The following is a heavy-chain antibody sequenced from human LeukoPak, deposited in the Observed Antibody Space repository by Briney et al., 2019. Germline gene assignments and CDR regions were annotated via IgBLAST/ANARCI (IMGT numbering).Heavy chain of an antibody. CDR2: ISGSGGST. CDR1: GFTFGSYA. D-gene: IGHD2-15*01. V-gene: IGHV3-23*01. Sequence: GGSLRLSCAASGFTFGSYAMSWVRQAPGKGLEWVSAISGSGGSTDYADSVKGRFTISRDNSKNTLYLQMNSLRAEDTAVYYCAKDLRYCSGGSCYSGTPLRRMDVWGKGTTVTVSS. J-gene: IGHJ6*04. CDR3: AKDLRYCSGGSCYSGTPLRRMDV.